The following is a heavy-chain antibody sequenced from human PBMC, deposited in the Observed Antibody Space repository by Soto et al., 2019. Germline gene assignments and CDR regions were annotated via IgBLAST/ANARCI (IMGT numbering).Heavy chain of an antibody. CDR1: GSTFTSSW. J-gene: IGHJ4*02. CDR2: IDPSDSYT. CDR3: ARHGGGSSDWYLL. Sequence: EVQLVQSGAEVKKPGESLRISCKGSGSTFTSSWISWVRQMPGKGLEWMGRIDPSDSYTNYSPSFQGHVTISADKSISTAYLQWCSLKASDTAMYYCARHGGGSSDWYLLWGQGTLVTVSS. V-gene: IGHV5-10-1*01. D-gene: IGHD2-2*01.